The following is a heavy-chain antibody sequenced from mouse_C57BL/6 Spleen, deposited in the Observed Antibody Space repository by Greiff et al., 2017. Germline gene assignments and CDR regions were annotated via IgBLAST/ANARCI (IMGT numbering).Heavy chain of an antibody. V-gene: IGHV1-64*01. CDR1: GYTITSYW. CDR3: AREGLLEAY. D-gene: IGHD2-1*01. CDR2: IHPTSGST. J-gene: IGHJ3*01. Sequence: QVQLQQPGAELVKPGASVKLSCTASGYTITSYWMHWVKQRPGQGLEWIGMIHPTSGSTNSTEKFKSKATLTVDKSSSTAYMQLSSLTSEDSAVYYCAREGLLEAYWGQGTLVTVSA.